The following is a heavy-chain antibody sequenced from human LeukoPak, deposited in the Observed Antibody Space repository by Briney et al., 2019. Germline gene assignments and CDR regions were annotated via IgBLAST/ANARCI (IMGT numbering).Heavy chain of an antibody. CDR2: IYYSGST. D-gene: IGHD2-2*02. Sequence: SETLSLTCTVSGGSISSGNCYWSWIRQHPGKGLEWIGYIYYSGSTYYNPSLKSRVTISVDTSKNQFSLKLSSVTAADTAVYYCAREIRGYCSSTSCYTWFDPWGQGTLVTVSS. CDR3: AREIRGYCSSTSCYTWFDP. J-gene: IGHJ5*02. CDR1: GGSISSGNCY. V-gene: IGHV4-31*03.